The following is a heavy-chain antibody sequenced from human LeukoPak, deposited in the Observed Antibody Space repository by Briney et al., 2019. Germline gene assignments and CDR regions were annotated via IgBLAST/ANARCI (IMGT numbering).Heavy chain of an antibody. CDR1: GFTFSIYW. D-gene: IGHD3-10*02. CDR3: AELGITMIGGV. J-gene: IGHJ6*04. V-gene: IGHV3-7*01. CDR2: IKHDGSEE. Sequence: SGGSLRLSCAASGFTFSIYWMNWVRQTPGKGLEWVANIKHDGSEEYYVDSVKGRFTISRDNVKNSLYLQMNSLRAEDTAVYYCAELGITMIGGVWGKGTTVTISS.